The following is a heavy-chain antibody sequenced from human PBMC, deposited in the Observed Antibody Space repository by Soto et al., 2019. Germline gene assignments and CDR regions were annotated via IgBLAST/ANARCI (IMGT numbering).Heavy chain of an antibody. J-gene: IGHJ4*02. CDR2: ISGSGGST. CDR3: AKTPSGMITFGGVIVYFDY. D-gene: IGHD3-16*02. V-gene: IGHV3-23*01. CDR1: GFTFSSYA. Sequence: GGSLGLSCAASGFTFSSYAMSWVRQAPGKGLEWVSAISGSGGSTYYADSVKGRFTISRDNSKNTLYLQMNSLRAEDTAVYYCAKTPSGMITFGGVIVYFDYWGQGTLVTVSS.